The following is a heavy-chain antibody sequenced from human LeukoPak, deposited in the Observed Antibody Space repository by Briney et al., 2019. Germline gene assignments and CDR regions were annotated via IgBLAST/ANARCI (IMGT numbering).Heavy chain of an antibody. V-gene: IGHV1-18*01. J-gene: IGHJ4*02. CDR2: ISDYNGNT. D-gene: IGHD3-22*01. CDR3: ARPTYYYDSSGYYSTPGFDY. Sequence: ASVKVSCKASGYTCTSYGISWVRQAPGQGLEWMGWISDYNGNTNYAQKLQGRVTMTTDTSTSTAYMELRSLRSDDTAVYYCARPTYYYDSSGYYSTPGFDYWGQGTLVTVSS. CDR1: GYTCTSYG.